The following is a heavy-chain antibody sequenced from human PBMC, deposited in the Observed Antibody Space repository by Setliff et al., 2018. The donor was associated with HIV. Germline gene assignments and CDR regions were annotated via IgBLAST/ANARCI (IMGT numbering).Heavy chain of an antibody. CDR3: ARDPYYYGSGSLGLDY. CDR1: GGTFSSYA. Sequence: SVKVSCKASGGTFSSYAISWVRQAPGQGLEWMGGIIPIFGAANYAQKFQGRVTITADESTSTAYMELSSLRSEDTAAYYCARDPYYYGSGSLGLDYWGQGTLVTV. V-gene: IGHV1-69*13. J-gene: IGHJ4*02. CDR2: IIPIFGAA. D-gene: IGHD3-10*01.